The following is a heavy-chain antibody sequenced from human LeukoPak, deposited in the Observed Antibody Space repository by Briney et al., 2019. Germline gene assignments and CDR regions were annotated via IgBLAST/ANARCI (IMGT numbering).Heavy chain of an antibody. CDR2: INQDGNEE. D-gene: IGHD1/OR15-1a*01. CDR3: ARDLGSPTGSIGY. V-gene: IGHV3-7*01. CDR1: GFTFSSYS. Sequence: GGSLRLSCAASGFTFSSYSMSWVRQAPGKGLEWVANINQDGNEENYVDSVKGRFTISRDNAKNSLYLQMNSLRLEDTAMYYCARDLGSPTGSIGYWGQGILVTVSS. J-gene: IGHJ4*02.